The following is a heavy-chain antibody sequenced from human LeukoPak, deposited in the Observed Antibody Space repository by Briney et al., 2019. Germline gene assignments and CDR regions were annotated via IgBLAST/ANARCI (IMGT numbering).Heavy chain of an antibody. CDR1: GYSFTSYW. J-gene: IGHJ5*02. D-gene: IGHD6-19*01. CDR2: IYPGDSDT. Sequence: GESLKISCKGSGYSFTSYWIGWVRQMPGKGLEWMGIIYPGDSDTRYSPSFQGQVTISADKSISTAYLQWSSLKASDTAMYYCARRSRGIAVAGLAYDPWGQGTLVTVSS. V-gene: IGHV5-51*01. CDR3: ARRSRGIAVAGLAYDP.